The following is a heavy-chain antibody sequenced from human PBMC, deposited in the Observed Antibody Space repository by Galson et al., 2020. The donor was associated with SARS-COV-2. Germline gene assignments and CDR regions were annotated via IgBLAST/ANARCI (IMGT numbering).Heavy chain of an antibody. CDR1: GLTFSDYY. J-gene: IGHJ6*02. V-gene: IGHV3-11*01. Sequence: GRSLRLSCAPPGLTFSDYYMSWIRQAPGKGLEWVSYISSSGSTIYYADSVKGRFTISRDNAKNSLYLQMNSLRAEDTAVYYCARDQTVTTGNYYDYYGMDVWGQGTTVTVSS. CDR2: ISSSGSTI. D-gene: IGHD4-17*01. CDR3: ARDQTVTTGNYYDYYGMDV.